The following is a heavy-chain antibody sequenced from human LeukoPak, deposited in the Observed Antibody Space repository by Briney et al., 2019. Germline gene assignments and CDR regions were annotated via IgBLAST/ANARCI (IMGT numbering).Heavy chain of an antibody. D-gene: IGHD6-13*01. Sequence: GGSLRLSCAASGISFSSYGMSWVRQAPGKGLEWVSTLSSTGTTFYAGSVEGRFAISRANSENTLYLQMDSLRAADTALYYCARVGYSSSWFFFNFWGQGTLVTVSS. CDR1: GISFSSYG. CDR2: LSSTGTT. CDR3: ARVGYSSSWFFFNF. J-gene: IGHJ4*02. V-gene: IGHV3-23*05.